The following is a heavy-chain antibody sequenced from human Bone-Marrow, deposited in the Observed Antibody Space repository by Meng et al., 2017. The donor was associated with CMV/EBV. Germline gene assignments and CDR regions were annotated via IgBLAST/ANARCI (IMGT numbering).Heavy chain of an antibody. CDR2: IRSETDGGIA. J-gene: IGHJ6*02. CDR1: GFNFKNAW. D-gene: IGHD4-11*01. Sequence: GGSLRLSCSTSGFNFKNAWLSWVRQAPGKGLEWVGRIRSETDGGIAEYAASVEGRFTISRDDSRKTLYLQMTSLKIDDAGVYYCTMDLTTVTPSHYYYGMDVWGQGTTVTVSS. V-gene: IGHV3-15*01. CDR3: TMDLTTVTPSHYYYGMDV.